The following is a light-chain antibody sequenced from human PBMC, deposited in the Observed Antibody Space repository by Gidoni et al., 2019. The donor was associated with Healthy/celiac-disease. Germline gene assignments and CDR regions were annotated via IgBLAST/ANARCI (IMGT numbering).Light chain of an antibody. Sequence: DIQLTQSPSFLSASVGDRVTITCRASQGISSYLAWYQQKPGKAPKLLIYAASTLQSGVPSRFSGSGSGTEFTLTISSLQPEDFATYYCQQLNSYAPWTFGQXTKVEIK. J-gene: IGKJ1*01. V-gene: IGKV1-9*01. CDR2: AAS. CDR1: QGISSY. CDR3: QQLNSYAPWT.